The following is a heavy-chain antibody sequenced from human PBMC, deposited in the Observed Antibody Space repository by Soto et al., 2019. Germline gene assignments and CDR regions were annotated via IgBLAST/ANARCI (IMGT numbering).Heavy chain of an antibody. D-gene: IGHD2-2*02. J-gene: IGHJ6*02. CDR1: GFTFSSYG. Sequence: PGGSLRLSCAASGFTFSSYGMHWVRQAPGKGLEWVAVISYDGCNKYYADSVKGRFTISRDNSKNTLYLQMNSLRAEDTAVYYCAKDNIVVVPAAILNYYGMDVWGQGTTVTVSS. CDR2: ISYDGCNK. CDR3: AKDNIVVVPAAILNYYGMDV. V-gene: IGHV3-30*18.